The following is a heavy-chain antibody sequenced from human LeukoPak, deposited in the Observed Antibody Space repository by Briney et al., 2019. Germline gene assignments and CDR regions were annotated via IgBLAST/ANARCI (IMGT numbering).Heavy chain of an antibody. D-gene: IGHD2-2*01. Sequence: GGSLRLSCVASGFRFDDYGMTWVRQVPGKGLEWLSGINWNGGNTSYADSVKGRFSISRDNAKNSLYLQMNSLGAEDTAVYYCARARKYCSSTSCYLRYYYYYMDVWGKGTTVTISS. CDR1: GFRFDDYG. V-gene: IGHV3-20*04. CDR2: INWNGGNT. J-gene: IGHJ6*03. CDR3: ARARKYCSSTSCYLRYYYYYMDV.